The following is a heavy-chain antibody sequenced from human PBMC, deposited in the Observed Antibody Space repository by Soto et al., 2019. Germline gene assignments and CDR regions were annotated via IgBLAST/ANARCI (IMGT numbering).Heavy chain of an antibody. V-gene: IGHV4-59*01. CDR2: IYHSGST. CDR1: GGSISSYY. Sequence: QVQLQESGPGLVKPSETLSLTCTVSGGSISSYYWSWIRQPPGKGLEWIGYIYHSGSTNYNPSLKCRVTISVDTSKNQFSLKLSSVTAADTAMYYCARGGWEPTIPDAFDIWGQGTMVTVSS. CDR3: ARGGWEPTIPDAFDI. J-gene: IGHJ3*02. D-gene: IGHD1-26*01.